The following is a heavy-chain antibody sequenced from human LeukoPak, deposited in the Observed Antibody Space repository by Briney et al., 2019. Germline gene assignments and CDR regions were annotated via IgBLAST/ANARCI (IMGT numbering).Heavy chain of an antibody. CDR1: GYTFTSYG. CDR3: AGRLDS. J-gene: IGHJ1*01. V-gene: IGHV1-18*01. D-gene: IGHD1-26*01. CDR2: ISAYNGNT. Sequence: ASVKVPCKASGYTFTSYGISWVRQAPGQGLEWMGWISAYNGNTNYAQKLQGRVTMTTDTSTSTVYMELSSLRSEDTAVYYCAGRLDSWGQGTLVTVSS.